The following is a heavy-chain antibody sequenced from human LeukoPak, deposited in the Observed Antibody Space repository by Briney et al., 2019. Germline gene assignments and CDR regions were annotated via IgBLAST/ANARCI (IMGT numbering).Heavy chain of an antibody. CDR2: IYYSGST. V-gene: IGHV4-59*01. D-gene: IGHD1-26*01. Sequence: PSKTLSLTCTVSGDSISSSFWNWIRQPPGQRLEWIGNIYYSGSTNYNPALKSRVTFSVDTTKNQVSLKLGSATAADTAVYYCARGALGAHPVDYWSPGTLVIVSS. CDR3: ARGALGAHPVDY. J-gene: IGHJ4*02. CDR1: GDSISSSF.